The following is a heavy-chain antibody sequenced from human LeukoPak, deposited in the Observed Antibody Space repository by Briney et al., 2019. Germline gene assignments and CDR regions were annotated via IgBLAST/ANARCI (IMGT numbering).Heavy chain of an antibody. CDR2: INEDGGGR. J-gene: IGHJ4*02. CDR1: GFTFTSYW. V-gene: IGHV3-7*01. CDR3: ASWAGNTQSDSWSGPFDY. D-gene: IGHD3-3*01. Sequence: GGSLRLSCAASGFTFTSYWMTWVRQAPGKGLEWVANINEDGGGRYYVDSVKGRFTISRDNAKNSLYLQMSSLRVEDTAVYYCASWAGNTQSDSWSGPFDYWGQGTLVTVSS.